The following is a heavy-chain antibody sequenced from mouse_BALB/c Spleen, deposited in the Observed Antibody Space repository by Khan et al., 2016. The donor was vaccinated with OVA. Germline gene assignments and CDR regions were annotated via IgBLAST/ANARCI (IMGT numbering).Heavy chain of an antibody. V-gene: IGHV2-6-1*01. J-gene: IGHJ4*01. D-gene: IGHD2-10*01. CDR1: GFSLTNYG. Sequence: QVQLKESGPGLVAPSPILSISCTISGFSLTNYGVHWVRQPPGKGLEWMVVIWSDGTTTYDSAHKSRLTISTDNSKSQAFLKMDSRLTDDTAMYYCARQPYFHYYVMDYWGQGTSVTVSS. CDR2: IWSDGTT. CDR3: ARQPYFHYYVMDY.